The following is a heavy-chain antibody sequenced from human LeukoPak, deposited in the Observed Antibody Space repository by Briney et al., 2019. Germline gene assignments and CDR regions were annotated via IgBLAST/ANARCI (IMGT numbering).Heavy chain of an antibody. Sequence: PGGSLRLSCAASGFTFSSYSMNWVRQAPGKGLEWFSSISSSSSYIYYADSVKGRFTISRDNAKNSLYLQMNSLRAEDTAVYYCARELTYYYDSSGFDYWGQGTLVTVSS. J-gene: IGHJ4*02. CDR3: ARELTYYYDSSGFDY. D-gene: IGHD3-22*01. CDR1: GFTFSSYS. V-gene: IGHV3-21*01. CDR2: ISSSSSYI.